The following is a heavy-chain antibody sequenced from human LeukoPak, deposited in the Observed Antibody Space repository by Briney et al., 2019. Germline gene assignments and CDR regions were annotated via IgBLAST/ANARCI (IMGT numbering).Heavy chain of an antibody. D-gene: IGHD6-19*01. CDR1: RGTFSSYA. J-gene: IGHJ3*02. CDR2: IIPIFGKA. CDR3: ARDLGGWYAFDI. V-gene: IGHV1-69*13. Sequence: ASVKVSCKASRGTFSSYAISWVRQAPGQGLEWMGGIIPIFGKANYAQKFQGRVTITADESTSTAYMELSSLRSDDTAVYNCARDLGGWYAFDIWGQGTMVTVSS.